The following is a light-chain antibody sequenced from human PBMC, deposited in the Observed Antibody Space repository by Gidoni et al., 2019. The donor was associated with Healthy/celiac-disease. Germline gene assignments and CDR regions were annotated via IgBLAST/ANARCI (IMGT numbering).Light chain of an antibody. V-gene: IGKV1-39*01. J-gene: IGKJ4*01. CDR1: QSISSY. CDR2: AAS. Sequence: DIQMTQSPSSLSASVGDRVTITCRASQSISSYLNWYQQKPGKAPKLLIYAASSLQSGVPSRFSGSGSGTDFTLTISSLQPEDFATYYCQQSYRTPPTFGGGTKVGIK. CDR3: QQSYRTPPT.